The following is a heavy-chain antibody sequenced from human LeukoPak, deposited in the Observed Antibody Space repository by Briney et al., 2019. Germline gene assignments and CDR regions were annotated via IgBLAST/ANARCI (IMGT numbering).Heavy chain of an antibody. CDR3: ARALRYYSDSSGYAFDY. J-gene: IGHJ4*02. V-gene: IGHV1-69*13. CDR2: IIPIFRTA. CDR1: GGTFRSFA. D-gene: IGHD3-22*01. Sequence: ASVKVSCKASGGTFRSFAISWVRQAPGQGLEWMGGIIPIFRTANYAQKFQGRVTITADESTSTAHMELSSLRSEDTAVYYCARALRYYSDSSGYAFDYWGQGTLVTVSS.